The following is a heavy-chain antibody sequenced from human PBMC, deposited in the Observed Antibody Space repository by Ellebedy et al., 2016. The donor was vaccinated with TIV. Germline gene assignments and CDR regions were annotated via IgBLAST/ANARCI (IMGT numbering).Heavy chain of an antibody. D-gene: IGHD6-25*01. V-gene: IGHV4-31*03. CDR2: AHYSGSV. J-gene: IGHJ4*02. CDR3: ASRRLGNDY. CDR1: GGSFNSDDSY. Sequence: SETLSLTCTVSGGSFNSDDSYWSWIRQHPGKGLEWMGYAHYSGSVSYNPSLKSRVMMSLDKSKNQFSLRLSSVTAADTAVYYCASRRLGNDYWGQGIRVTVSS.